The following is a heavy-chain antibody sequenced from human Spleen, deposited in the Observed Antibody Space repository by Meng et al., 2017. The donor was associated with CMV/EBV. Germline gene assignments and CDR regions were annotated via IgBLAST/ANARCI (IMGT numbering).Heavy chain of an antibody. Sequence: GSLRLSCTVSGGSISSSGYYWGWIRQPPGEGLEWIGSMYYSATTYYNPSLRSRTYYNPSLKSRVTISVDTSKNQFSLKLSSVTAADTAVYYCARVPRVDQLGSKGKYYGMDVWGQGTTVTVSS. CDR1: GGSISSSGYY. V-gene: IGHV4-39*07. D-gene: IGHD3-10*01. CDR2: MYYSATTYYNPSLRSRT. CDR3: ARVPRVDQLGSKGKYYGMDV. J-gene: IGHJ6*02.